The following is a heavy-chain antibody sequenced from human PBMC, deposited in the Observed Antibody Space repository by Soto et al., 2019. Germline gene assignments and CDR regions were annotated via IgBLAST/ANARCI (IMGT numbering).Heavy chain of an antibody. CDR3: ARGRWELGSDS. V-gene: IGHV1-8*01. D-gene: IGHD1-26*01. CDR2: MNPARGNI. Sequence: QVPLVQSGAEVKKPGASVKVSCKASGYTFTSYDINWVRQATGQGLEWMGWMNPARGNIGYAQKFQGRVTMTRDTSTTTAYMELNSLRSDDTAVYYCARGRWELGSDSWGQGTLVTVSS. CDR1: GYTFTSYD. J-gene: IGHJ4*02.